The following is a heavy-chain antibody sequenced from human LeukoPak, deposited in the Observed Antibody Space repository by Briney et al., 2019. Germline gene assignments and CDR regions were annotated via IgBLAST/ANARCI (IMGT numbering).Heavy chain of an antibody. V-gene: IGHV4-34*01. D-gene: IGHD1-26*01. J-gene: IGHJ6*03. Sequence: SETLSLTCAVLGDSFGNYYWSWIRQPPGKGLEWIGEVNTGTSNSNPSLKSRVTISLDVSKNRFSLELASVTVADTAVYYCARIGAYYYYDYMDVWAKGIMVTVSS. CDR2: VNTGTS. CDR1: GDSFGNYY. CDR3: ARIGAYYYYDYMDV.